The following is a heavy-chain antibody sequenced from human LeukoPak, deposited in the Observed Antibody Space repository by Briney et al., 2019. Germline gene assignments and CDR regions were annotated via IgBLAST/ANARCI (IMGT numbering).Heavy chain of an antibody. D-gene: IGHD1-26*01. Sequence: PSETLSLTCAVYGGSFSGYYWSWIRQPPGKGLEWIGYVYYTGSTNYNPSLKSRVTISVDSSKIQFSLKLSSVTAADTAVYYCAMSGNYHYFDYWGQGTLVTVSS. CDR1: GGSFSGYY. CDR3: AMSGNYHYFDY. CDR2: VYYTGST. V-gene: IGHV4-59*01. J-gene: IGHJ4*02.